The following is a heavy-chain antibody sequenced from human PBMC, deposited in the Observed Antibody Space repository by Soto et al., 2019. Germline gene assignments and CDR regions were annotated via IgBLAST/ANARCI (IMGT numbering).Heavy chain of an antibody. CDR3: ARAPRSGPFDY. Sequence: QVQLQESGPGLVKPSETLSLTCTVPGGSISSYYWSWIRQSPGKGLDYIGYIYSSGSTNYNPSLKSRVTISVDTSKNQFSLKLTSVTAADTAVYSCARAPRSGPFDYWGQGTLVTVSS. V-gene: IGHV4-59*08. CDR1: GGSISSYY. J-gene: IGHJ4*02. D-gene: IGHD3-10*01. CDR2: IYSSGST.